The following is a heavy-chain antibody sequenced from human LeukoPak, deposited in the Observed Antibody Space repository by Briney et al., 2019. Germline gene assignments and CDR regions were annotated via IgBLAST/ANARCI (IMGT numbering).Heavy chain of an antibody. CDR1: GYTFTGYY. CDR2: MNPNSGNT. Sequence: ASVKVSCKASGYTFTGYYMHWVRQAPGQGLEWMGWMNPNSGNTGYAQKFQGRVTMTRNTSINTAYMELSSLRSEDTAVYYCARYNYGYGVRYFDLWGRGAPVTVSS. CDR3: ARYNYGYGVRYFDL. D-gene: IGHD5-18*01. J-gene: IGHJ2*01. V-gene: IGHV1-8*02.